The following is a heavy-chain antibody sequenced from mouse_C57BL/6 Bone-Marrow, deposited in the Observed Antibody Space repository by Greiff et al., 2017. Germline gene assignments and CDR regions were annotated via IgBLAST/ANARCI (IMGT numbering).Heavy chain of an antibody. D-gene: IGHD2-3*01. CDR1: GFTFTDYY. V-gene: IGHV7-3*01. CDR3: ARGYYYFDY. J-gene: IGHJ2*01. Sequence: DVTLVESGGGLVQPGGSLSLSCAASGFTFTDYYMSWVRQPPGKALEWLGFIRNKANGYTTEYSASVKGRFTISRDNSQSILYLQMNALRAEDSATYYCARGYYYFDYWGQGTTLTVSS. CDR2: IRNKANGYTT.